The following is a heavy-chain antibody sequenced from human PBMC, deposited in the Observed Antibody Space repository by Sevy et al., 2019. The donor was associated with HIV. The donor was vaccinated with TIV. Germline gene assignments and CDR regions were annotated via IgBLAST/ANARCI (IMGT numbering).Heavy chain of an antibody. CDR2: INNSGGST. Sequence: GGSLRLSCIASGSTVNPYAMSWVRQAPGKGLEWVAVINNSGGSTDYADSVRGRFSISRDNPNVYLEMNSLRVEDTAGYYCVKERVGYISSWYYFDYWGQGTLVTVSS. CDR1: GSTVNPYA. D-gene: IGHD6-13*01. J-gene: IGHJ4*02. V-gene: IGHV3-23*01. CDR3: VKERVGYISSWYYFDY.